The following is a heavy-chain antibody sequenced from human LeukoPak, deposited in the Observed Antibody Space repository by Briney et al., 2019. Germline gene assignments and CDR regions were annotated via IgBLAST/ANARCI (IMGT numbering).Heavy chain of an antibody. CDR1: GYSISSGYY. CDR3: ASLVVPAAIGYYYYYYMDA. Sequence: PSETLSLTCTVSGYSISSGYYWGWIRQPPGQGLEWIGSIYHSGSTYYNPSLKSRVTISVDTSKNQFSLKLSSVTAADTAVYYCASLVVPAAIGYYYYYYMDAWGKGTTVTVSS. J-gene: IGHJ6*03. CDR2: IYHSGST. D-gene: IGHD2-2*01. V-gene: IGHV4-38-2*02.